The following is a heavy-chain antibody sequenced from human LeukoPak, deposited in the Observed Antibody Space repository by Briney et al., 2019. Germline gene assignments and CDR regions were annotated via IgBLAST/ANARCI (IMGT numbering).Heavy chain of an antibody. V-gene: IGHV4-34*01. Sequence: SETLSLTCAVYGGSCSGYYWSWLRQPPGKGLEWIGVINHSGSTNYNPSLNSRATISVDTSKNQFSLKLSSVTAADTAVYYCARGPRLRFLEWPSFFDYWGQGTLVTVSS. D-gene: IGHD3-3*01. CDR1: GGSCSGYY. CDR2: INHSGST. CDR3: ARGPRLRFLEWPSFFDY. J-gene: IGHJ4*02.